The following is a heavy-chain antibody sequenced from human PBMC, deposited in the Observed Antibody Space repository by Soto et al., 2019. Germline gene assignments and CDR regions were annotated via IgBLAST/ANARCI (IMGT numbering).Heavy chain of an antibody. V-gene: IGHV1-18*01. CDR3: ARRIAAAGEHYYYYMDV. CDR1: GYTFTSYG. D-gene: IGHD6-13*01. Sequence: ASVKVSCKASGYTFTSYGISWVRQAPGQGLEWMGWISAYNGNTNYAQKLQGRVTMTTDTSTSTAYMELRSLRSDDTAVYYCARRIAAAGEHYYYYMDVWGKGTTVTVSS. J-gene: IGHJ6*03. CDR2: ISAYNGNT.